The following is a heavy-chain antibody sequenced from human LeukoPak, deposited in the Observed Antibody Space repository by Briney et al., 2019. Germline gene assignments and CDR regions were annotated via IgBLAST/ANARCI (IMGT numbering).Heavy chain of an antibody. CDR1: GGSISSYY. CDR3: ARDASYYDSSGYSFFDI. CDR2: IYYSGST. V-gene: IGHV4-59*01. J-gene: IGHJ3*02. D-gene: IGHD3-22*01. Sequence: SETLSPTCTVSGGSISSYYWSWIRQPPGKGLEWIGYIYYSGSTNYNPSLKSRVTISVDTSKNQFSLKLSSVTAADTAVYYCARDASYYDSSGYSFFDIWGQGTMVTVSS.